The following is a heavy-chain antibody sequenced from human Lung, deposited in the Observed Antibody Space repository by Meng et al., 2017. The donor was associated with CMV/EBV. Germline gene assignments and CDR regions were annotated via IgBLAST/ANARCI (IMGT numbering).Heavy chain of an antibody. D-gene: IGHD1-7*01. Sequence: ASVKVSXKASGYTFTDYRMHWVRQATGQGLEWMGWMNPNSGNTGYAQKFQGRVTMTRNTSISTAYMELSSLRSEDTAVYYCARSGTTAGNWFDPWGQGTLVXVSS. J-gene: IGHJ5*02. V-gene: IGHV1-8*02. CDR2: MNPNSGNT. CDR1: GYTFTDYR. CDR3: ARSGTTAGNWFDP.